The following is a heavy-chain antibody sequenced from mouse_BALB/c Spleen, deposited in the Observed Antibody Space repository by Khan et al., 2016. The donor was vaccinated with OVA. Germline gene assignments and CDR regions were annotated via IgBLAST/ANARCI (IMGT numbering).Heavy chain of an antibody. CDR2: ISSGGSFT. CDR1: GFTFSNYA. J-gene: IGHJ2*01. D-gene: IGHD1-1*01. CDR3: ARTPGYYGSNYFDY. Sequence: EVQLVESGGGLVKPGGSLKFSCAASGFTFSNYAMSWVRQTPEKRLEWVATISSGGSFTYYPDSVKGRFTISRDQAKNTPYLQINSLRSEDTAMYYCARTPGYYGSNYFDYWGQGTTLTVSS. V-gene: IGHV5-9-3*01.